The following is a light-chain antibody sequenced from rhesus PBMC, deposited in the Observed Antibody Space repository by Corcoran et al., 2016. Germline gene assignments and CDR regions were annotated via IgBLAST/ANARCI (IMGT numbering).Light chain of an antibody. CDR3: CSYTTSSTYI. J-gene: IGLJ1*01. Sequence: QSAPTQPPSVSGSPGQSVTISCTGTSSDVGGYTYVSWYHQHPGKAPKLMIYEVSKRPSGVCDRFSGSKSGNTASLTISGLQAEDEADYYCCSYTTSSTYIFGVGTRLTVL. CDR2: EVS. V-gene: IGLV2S7*01. CDR1: SSDVGGYTY.